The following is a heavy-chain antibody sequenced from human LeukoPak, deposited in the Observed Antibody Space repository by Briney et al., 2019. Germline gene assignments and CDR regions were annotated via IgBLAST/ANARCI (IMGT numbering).Heavy chain of an antibody. V-gene: IGHV3-64*01. D-gene: IGHD2-21*02. CDR2: ISSNGGST. J-gene: IGHJ6*03. Sequence: PGGSLRLSCAASGFTFSSYAMHWVRQAPGKGLEYLSAISSNGGSTYYANSVKGRFTISRDNSKNTLYLQMGSLRAEDMAVYYCARVYCGGDCYLFRYYYYYMDVWGKGTTVTVSS. CDR1: GFTFSSYA. CDR3: ARVYCGGDCYLFRYYYYYMDV.